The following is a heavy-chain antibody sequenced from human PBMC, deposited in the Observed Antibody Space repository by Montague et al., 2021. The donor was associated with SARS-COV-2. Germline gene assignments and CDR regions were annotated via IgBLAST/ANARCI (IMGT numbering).Heavy chain of an antibody. CDR3: AKDGGHSSGYYYEGGFDS. Sequence: SLRLPCAASGFIFEDYAMHWVRQAPGKGPEWVSGISWNSGSIAYADSVKGRFTISRENAKNSLYLQMSSLRPEDTALYYCAKDGGHSSGYYYEGGFDSWGQGTPVTVSS. J-gene: IGHJ4*02. D-gene: IGHD3-22*01. V-gene: IGHV3-9*01. CDR1: GFIFEDYA. CDR2: ISWNSGSI.